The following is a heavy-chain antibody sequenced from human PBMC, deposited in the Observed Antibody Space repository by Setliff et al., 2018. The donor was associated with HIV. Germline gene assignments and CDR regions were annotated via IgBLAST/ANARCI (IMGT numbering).Heavy chain of an antibody. Sequence: ASETLSLTCAVSGGSISSGGYSWTWIRQPPGKGLEWIAYIFHSGRIYYNPTLKSRVTMSVDRSKNHLSLNVTSVTAADTAVYYCARMSQLLDYAMDVWGQGTTVTVSS. V-gene: IGHV4-30-2*01. J-gene: IGHJ6*01. CDR1: GGSISSGGYS. CDR2: IFHSGRI. CDR3: ARMSQLLDYAMDV. D-gene: IGHD1-1*01.